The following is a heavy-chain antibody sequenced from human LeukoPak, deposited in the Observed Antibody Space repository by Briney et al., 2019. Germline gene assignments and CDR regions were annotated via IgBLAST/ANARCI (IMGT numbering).Heavy chain of an antibody. CDR1: GGTFSSYA. J-gene: IGHJ6*03. D-gene: IGHD6-19*01. V-gene: IGHV1-69*05. CDR3: ARVNLDENSSGWYIYYYYMDV. CDR2: IIPIFGTA. Sequence: GASVKVSCKASGGTFSSYAISWVRQAPGQGLEWMGGIIPIFGTANYAQKFQGRVTIITDESTSTAYMELSSLRSEDTAVYYCARVNLDENSSGWYIYYYYMDVWGKGTTVTVSS.